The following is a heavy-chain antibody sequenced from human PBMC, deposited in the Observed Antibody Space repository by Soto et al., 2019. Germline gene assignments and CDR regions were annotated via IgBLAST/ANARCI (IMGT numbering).Heavy chain of an antibody. J-gene: IGHJ4*02. V-gene: IGHV4-59*08. Sequence: PSETLSLTCTVSGGSITSNFWSWIRQPPGKGLEWIGYMFHTGNTDYNPSLKSRVTISVDTSKNRLSLKLDSVTAADTAVYYCASGSGLLDYWGQGTLVTVSS. CDR3: ASGSGLLDY. D-gene: IGHD6-19*01. CDR2: MFHTGNT. CDR1: GGSITSNF.